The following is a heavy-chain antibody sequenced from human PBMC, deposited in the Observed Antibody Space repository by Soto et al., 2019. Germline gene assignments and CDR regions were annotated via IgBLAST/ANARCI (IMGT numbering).Heavy chain of an antibody. Sequence: QVQLVQSGAEVKKPGASVKVSCKASGYTFTNYAFSWVRQAPGQGLEWMGWISAYNGNTNYPQKLQGRVTMTTDTSTSTAYMELRSLRSDDTAVYYWARDLAAAGPFDSWGQGTLVTVSS. D-gene: IGHD6-13*01. CDR2: ISAYNGNT. CDR1: GYTFTNYA. CDR3: ARDLAAAGPFDS. J-gene: IGHJ4*02. V-gene: IGHV1-18*01.